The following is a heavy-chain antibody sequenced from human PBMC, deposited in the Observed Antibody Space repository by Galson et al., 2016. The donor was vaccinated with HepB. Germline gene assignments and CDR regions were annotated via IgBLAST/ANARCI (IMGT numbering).Heavy chain of an antibody. V-gene: IGHV3-49*03. J-gene: IGHJ4*02. CDR2: IRSKTYGGTT. CDR1: GFTFGDYA. D-gene: IGHD3-9*01. CDR3: SRDAADILTAYSAKNDY. Sequence: SLRLSCAASGFTFGDYAITWFRQAPGKGLDWVGFIRSKTYGGTTEYAASVKGRFTISRDDSKSIAYLQMSSLKTEDTAVYYCSRDAADILTAYSAKNDYWGQGALVTVAS.